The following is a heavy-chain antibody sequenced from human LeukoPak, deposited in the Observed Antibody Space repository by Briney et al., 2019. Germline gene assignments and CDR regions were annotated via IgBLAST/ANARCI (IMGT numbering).Heavy chain of an antibody. CDR3: AGAPSSRPYSFHY. J-gene: IGHJ4*02. D-gene: IGHD6-6*01. V-gene: IGHV4-39*01. Sequence: SETLSLTCTVSGCSISSDSHYWGWIHQPPGKGLEWIGTISYSGSAFYNPSLKSQVTISVDTSNNQFSLILTSVTAADTAVYYCAGAPSSRPYSFHYWGQGTLVTVSS. CDR2: ISYSGSA. CDR1: GCSISSDSHY.